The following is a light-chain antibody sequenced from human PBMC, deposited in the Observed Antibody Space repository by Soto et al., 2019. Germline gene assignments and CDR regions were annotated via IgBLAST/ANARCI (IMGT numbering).Light chain of an antibody. CDR2: DAA. CDR1: QSGSTTS. V-gene: IGKV3-20*01. CDR3: QQYGSSSYT. Sequence: EIVLTQSPATLSLSPGERATLSCRASQSGSTTSLAWYQQKPGQPPRLLIYDAAARATGIPDRFSGSGSGTDFTLTISRLEPEDFAVYYCQQYGSSSYTFGQGTKLEIK. J-gene: IGKJ2*01.